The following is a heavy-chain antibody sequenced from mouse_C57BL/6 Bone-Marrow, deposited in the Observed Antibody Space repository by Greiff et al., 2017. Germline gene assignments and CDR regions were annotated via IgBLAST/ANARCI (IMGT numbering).Heavy chain of an antibody. D-gene: IGHD4-1*01. Sequence: EVHLVESGGGLVKPGGSLKLSCAASGFTFSDYGMHWVRQAPEKGLEWVAYISRGSSTIYYADTVKGRFTISRDNAKNTLFLQMTSLRSEDTAMYYCARELVFDYWGQGTTLTVSS. CDR2: ISRGSSTI. CDR1: GFTFSDYG. V-gene: IGHV5-17*01. CDR3: ARELVFDY. J-gene: IGHJ2*01.